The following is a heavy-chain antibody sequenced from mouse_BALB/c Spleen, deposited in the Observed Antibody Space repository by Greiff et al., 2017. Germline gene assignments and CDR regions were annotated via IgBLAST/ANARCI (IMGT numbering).Heavy chain of an antibody. CDR2: ISSGSSTI. J-gene: IGHJ4*01. CDR3: AKGGYGSSYDAMDY. V-gene: IGHV5-17*02. D-gene: IGHD1-1*01. Sequence: DVQLVESGGGLVQPGGSRKLSCAASGFTFSSFGMHWVRQAPEKGLEWVAYISSGSSTIYYADTVKGRFTISRDNPKNTLFLQMTSLRSEDTAMYYCAKGGYGSSYDAMDYWGQGTSVTVSS. CDR1: GFTFSSFG.